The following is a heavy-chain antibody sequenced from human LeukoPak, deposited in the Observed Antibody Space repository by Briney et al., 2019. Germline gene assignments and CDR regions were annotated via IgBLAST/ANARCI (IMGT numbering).Heavy chain of an antibody. J-gene: IGHJ6*03. D-gene: IGHD5-12*01. V-gene: IGHV1-69*05. CDR1: GGTFSSYA. CDR3: ARGGGYGDYMDV. CDR2: IIPIFGTA. Sequence: SVKVSCKASGGTFSSYAISWVRQAPGRGLEWMGGIIPIFGTANYAQKFQGRVTITTDESTSTAYMELSSLRSEDTAVYYCARGGGYGDYMDVWGKGTTVTVSS.